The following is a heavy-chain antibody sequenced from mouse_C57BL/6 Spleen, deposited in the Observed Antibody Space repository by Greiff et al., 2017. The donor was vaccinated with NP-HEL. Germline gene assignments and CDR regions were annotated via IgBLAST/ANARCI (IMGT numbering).Heavy chain of an antibody. CDR1: GFTFSSYG. D-gene: IGHD1-1*01. CDR3: ARQTDYGSSYYDV. V-gene: IGHV5-6*01. J-gene: IGHJ1*03. CDR2: ISSGGSYT. Sequence: EVMLVESGGDLVKPGGSLKLSCEASGFTFSSYGMSWVRQTPDKRLEWVATISSGGSYTYYPDSVKGRFTISRDNAKNTLYLQMSSLKSEDTAMYYCARQTDYGSSYYDVWGTGTTVTVSS.